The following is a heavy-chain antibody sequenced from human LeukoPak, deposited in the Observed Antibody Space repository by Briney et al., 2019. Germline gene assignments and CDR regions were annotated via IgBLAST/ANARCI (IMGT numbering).Heavy chain of an antibody. V-gene: IGHV3-7*03. Sequence: GGSLRLSCAASGFTFRTYWMSWVRQAPGKGLECVANIKQDGSEKYYVDSVKGRFTISRDNAKNSLYLQMNSLRAEDRALYYCAKARAYYYGSGKVVFDYWGQGTLVTVSS. J-gene: IGHJ4*02. D-gene: IGHD3-10*01. CDR1: GFTFRTYW. CDR2: IKQDGSEK. CDR3: AKARAYYYGSGKVVFDY.